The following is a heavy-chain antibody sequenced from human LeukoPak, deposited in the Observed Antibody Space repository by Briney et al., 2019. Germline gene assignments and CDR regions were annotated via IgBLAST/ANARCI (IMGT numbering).Heavy chain of an antibody. D-gene: IGHD3/OR15-3a*01. J-gene: IGHJ3*01. Sequence: PVKVSRKASWGTLSTHPIKLGREAPGQRVEWMGRIIPILSQSNYAQKFQGTVSITADEFTDTAYMELSSLRSEDTAVYYCATGTSYRDSFDVWGQGTMVTVSS. CDR3: ATGTSYRDSFDV. CDR1: WGTLSTHP. CDR2: IIPILSQS. V-gene: IGHV1-69*11.